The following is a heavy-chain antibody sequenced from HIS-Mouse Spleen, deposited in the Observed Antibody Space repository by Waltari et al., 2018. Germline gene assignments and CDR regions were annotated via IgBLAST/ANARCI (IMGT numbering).Heavy chain of an antibody. D-gene: IGHD7-27*01. Sequence: EVQLVESGGGLVKPGGSLRPPGAAPGCTVSSTYMSWVRQAPGKGMGWVSVIYSGGSTYYADSVKGRFTISRDNSKNTLYLQMNSLRAEDTAVYYCARSGAGEGVWGQGTLVTVSS. V-gene: IGHV3-66*01. CDR1: GCTVSSTY. CDR2: IYSGGST. CDR3: ARSGAGEGV. J-gene: IGHJ4*02.